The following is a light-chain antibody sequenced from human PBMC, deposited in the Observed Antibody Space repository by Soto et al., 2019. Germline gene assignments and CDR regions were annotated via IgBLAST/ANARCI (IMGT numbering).Light chain of an antibody. V-gene: IGKV3-15*01. CDR3: QQTKDWPAT. CDR1: QSVSRY. Sequence: DIVMTQSRATLSVSAGERSTLSCRSSQSVSRYLAWYQQNPGQAPRLLIYDASTRAAGIPVRFSCSGSGRESTLTISGLQSADFGVHYCQQTKDWPATFGQGTKVDIK. CDR2: DAS. J-gene: IGKJ1*01.